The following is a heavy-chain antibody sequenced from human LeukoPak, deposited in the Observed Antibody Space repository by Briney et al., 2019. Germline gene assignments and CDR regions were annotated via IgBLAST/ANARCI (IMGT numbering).Heavy chain of an antibody. D-gene: IGHD2-8*01. CDR1: GFTFANYA. J-gene: IGHJ4*02. Sequence: QPGGSLRLSCIASGFTFANYAMTWVRQAPGKGLEWVPAIGGSGADTYYADAVKGRFTVSRDDSKNTLFLRMNSLRAEDTAVYSCAKDVCTSPRCLLYFDSWGQGTLVTVSS. CDR2: IGGSGADT. V-gene: IGHV3-23*01. CDR3: AKDVCTSPRCLLYFDS.